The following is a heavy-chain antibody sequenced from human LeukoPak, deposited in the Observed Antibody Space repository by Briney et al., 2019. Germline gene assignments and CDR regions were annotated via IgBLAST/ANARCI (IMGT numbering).Heavy chain of an antibody. V-gene: IGHV3-74*01. CDR2: INPGGSST. J-gene: IGHJ4*02. CDR1: GFTFSSYW. CDR3: ALFTPAVNNFDF. Sequence: GGSLRLSCAASGFTFSSYWMHWVRQAPGKGLVWVSNINPGGSSTAYADFGKGRFTISRDNAKNTLYLQMNSLRAEDTAVYYCALFTPAVNNFDFWGQGTLVTVSS. D-gene: IGHD6-19*01.